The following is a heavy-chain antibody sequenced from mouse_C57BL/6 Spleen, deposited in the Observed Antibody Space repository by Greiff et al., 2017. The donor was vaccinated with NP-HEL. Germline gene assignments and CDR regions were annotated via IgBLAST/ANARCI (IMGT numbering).Heavy chain of an antibody. J-gene: IGHJ3*01. V-gene: IGHV5-17*01. Sequence: EVKLVESGGGLVKPGGSLKLSCAASGFTFSDYGMHWVRQAPEKGLEWVAYISSGSSTIYYADTVKGRFTISRDNAKNTLFLQMTSLRSEDTAMYYCAWAYYSNYPFAYWGQGTLVTVSA. CDR2: ISSGSSTI. CDR1: GFTFSDYG. CDR3: AWAYYSNYPFAY. D-gene: IGHD2-5*01.